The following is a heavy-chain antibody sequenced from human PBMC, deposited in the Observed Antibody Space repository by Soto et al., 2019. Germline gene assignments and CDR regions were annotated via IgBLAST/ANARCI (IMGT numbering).Heavy chain of an antibody. CDR2: IIPMFGTA. CDR3: SSAIQLWLRLINDGYSG. Sequence: QVQLVQSGAEVKKPESSVKVSCKAPGGTFSTYAISWVRQAPGQGLEWMGGIIPMFGTANYAQRFQDRVTITAEESTNTVYMELRSLRSEDTAVYFCSSAIQLWLRLINDGYSGWGQGTLVTVSS. D-gene: IGHD5-12*01. V-gene: IGHV1-69*12. CDR1: GGTFSTYA. J-gene: IGHJ4*02.